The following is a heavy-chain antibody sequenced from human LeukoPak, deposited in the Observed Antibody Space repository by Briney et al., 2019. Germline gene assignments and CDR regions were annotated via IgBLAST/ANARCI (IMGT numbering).Heavy chain of an antibody. J-gene: IGHJ4*02. Sequence: SVKVSCKASGGTFNSYAISWVRQAPGQGLEWMGGIIPIFGTANYAQKFQGRVTITADESTSTAYMELSSLRSEDTAVYYCARVGQWLSNRMYYFDYWGQGTLVTVSS. CDR1: GGTFNSYA. V-gene: IGHV1-69*01. CDR3: ARVGQWLSNRMYYFDY. D-gene: IGHD6-19*01. CDR2: IIPIFGTA.